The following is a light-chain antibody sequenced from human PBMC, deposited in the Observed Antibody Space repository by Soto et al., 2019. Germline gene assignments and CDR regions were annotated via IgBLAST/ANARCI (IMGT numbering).Light chain of an antibody. J-gene: IGKJ4*01. CDR3: QKYGSSPPLT. Sequence: EIVLTQSPGTLSLSPGERATLSCRASQSVSSSYLAWYQQKPGQAPRLLIYGASSRATGIPDRFSGSGSGTDLTRTISGLGPADFAVYYCQKYGSSPPLTFGGGTKVDIK. CDR2: GAS. V-gene: IGKV3-20*01. CDR1: QSVSSSY.